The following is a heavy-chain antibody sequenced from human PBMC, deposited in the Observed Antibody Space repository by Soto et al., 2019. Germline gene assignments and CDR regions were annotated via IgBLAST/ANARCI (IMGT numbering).Heavy chain of an antibody. V-gene: IGHV1-3*01. CDR1: GYTFTSYA. J-gene: IGHJ5*02. D-gene: IGHD2-15*01. Sequence: ASVKVSCKASGYTFTSYAMHWVRQAPGQRLEWMGWINAGNGNTKYSQKFQGRVTITRDTSASTAYMELSSLRSEDTAVYYCARAPSVAATPAHWFDPWGQGTLVTVSS. CDR2: INAGNGNT. CDR3: ARAPSVAATPAHWFDP.